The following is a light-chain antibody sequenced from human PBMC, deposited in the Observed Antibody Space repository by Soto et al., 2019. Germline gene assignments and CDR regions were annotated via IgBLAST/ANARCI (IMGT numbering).Light chain of an antibody. Sequence: QSVLTQPASVSGSPGQSITISCTGTSSDVGDYNYVSWYQQFTGKAPKVMIFEVSHRASGVSNRFSGSKSDTTASLTISGLQAEDEADYYCSSYTSSNTYGFGTGTKVTVL. CDR3: SSYTSSNTYG. J-gene: IGLJ1*01. CDR2: EVS. CDR1: SSDVGDYNY. V-gene: IGLV2-14*01.